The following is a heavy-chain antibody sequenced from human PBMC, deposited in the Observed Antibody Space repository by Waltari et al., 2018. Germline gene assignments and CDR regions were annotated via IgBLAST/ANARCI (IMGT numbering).Heavy chain of an antibody. Sequence: QVQLVQSGAEVKKPGASVKVSCKASGYTFTGYYLHWVRQAPGQGLEWMGWINPNRGGTNYAQKFQGRVTMTRDTSISTAYMELTRLESDDTAVYYCAREARDSDWLDPWGQGTLVTVSS. CDR3: AREARDSDWLDP. J-gene: IGHJ5*02. D-gene: IGHD3-10*01. CDR2: INPNRGGT. CDR1: GYTFTGYY. V-gene: IGHV1-2*02.